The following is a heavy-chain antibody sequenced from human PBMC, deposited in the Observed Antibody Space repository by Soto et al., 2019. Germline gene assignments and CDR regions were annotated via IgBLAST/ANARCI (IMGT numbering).Heavy chain of an antibody. Sequence: SETLSLTCTVSGYAISSYYWGWIRQPPGKGLEWIGYIHYSGSTNYNPSLKSRVTISVDTPKNQFSLKVNSMTAADTDVYYCARGGLAARKGRWFDPWGKGTLVTVSS. CDR3: ARGGLAARKGRWFDP. CDR1: GYAISSYY. V-gene: IGHV4-59*01. J-gene: IGHJ5*02. D-gene: IGHD6-6*01. CDR2: IHYSGST.